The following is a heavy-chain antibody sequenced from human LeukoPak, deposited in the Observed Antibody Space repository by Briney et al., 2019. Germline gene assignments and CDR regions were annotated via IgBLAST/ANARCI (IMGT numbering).Heavy chain of an antibody. CDR1: GGSIRSTSYN. CDR3: ARLRQDSGYPYYFDY. V-gene: IGHV4-39*01. J-gene: IGHJ4*02. D-gene: IGHD5-12*01. Sequence: SETLSLTCTVSGGSIRSTSYNWGWIRQPPGKGLGWTVNIYYSGSTYYSPSLKSRFTISVDTSKNQFSLKLSSVTAADTAVYYCARLRQDSGYPYYFDYWGQGTRVTVSS. CDR2: IYYSGST.